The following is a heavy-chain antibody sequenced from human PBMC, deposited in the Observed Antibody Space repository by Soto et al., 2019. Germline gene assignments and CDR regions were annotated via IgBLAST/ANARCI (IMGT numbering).Heavy chain of an antibody. Sequence: QITLKESGPTLVKPTQTLTLTCTFSGFSLSTSGVGVGWIRQPPGRALEWLALIYWDDDKRYSPSLKSRLTITKDTSKHQVVLTMPNMDPVDTATYYCAHIIEYSGYDYDYFDYWGQGTLVTVSS. V-gene: IGHV2-5*02. CDR3: AHIIEYSGYDYDYFDY. CDR1: GFSLSTSGVG. D-gene: IGHD5-12*01. CDR2: IYWDDDK. J-gene: IGHJ4*02.